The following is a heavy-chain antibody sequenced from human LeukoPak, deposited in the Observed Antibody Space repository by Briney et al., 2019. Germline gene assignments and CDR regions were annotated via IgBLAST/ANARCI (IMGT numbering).Heavy chain of an antibody. CDR1: GFTFSNYS. CDR3: ARDRHTAMVCYYYYMDV. CDR2: ISPSSHYI. V-gene: IGHV3-21*04. Sequence: PGGSLRLSCAGSGFTFSNYSINWVRQAPGKGLEWVSSISPSSHYIYYADSVRGRFTISRDNARNSLYLQMNSLRDEDTAVYYRARDRHTAMVCYYYYMDVWGTGTTVTVSS. J-gene: IGHJ6*03. D-gene: IGHD5-18*01.